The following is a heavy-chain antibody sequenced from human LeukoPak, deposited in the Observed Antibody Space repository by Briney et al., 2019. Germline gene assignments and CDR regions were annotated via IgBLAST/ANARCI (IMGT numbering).Heavy chain of an antibody. J-gene: IGHJ4*02. CDR3: ARGYYDSSGYSLWGYDY. CDR1: GGFISSSNW. CDR2: IYHSGST. Sequence: SETLSLTCAVSGGFISSSNWWSWVRPPPGKGLEWIGEIYHSGSTNYNPSLKSRVTISVDKSKNQFSLKLSSVTAADTAVYYCARGYYDSSGYSLWGYDYWGQGTLVTVSS. V-gene: IGHV4-4*02. D-gene: IGHD3-22*01.